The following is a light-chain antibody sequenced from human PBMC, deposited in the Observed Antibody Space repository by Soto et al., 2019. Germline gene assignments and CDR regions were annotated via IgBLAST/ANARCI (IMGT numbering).Light chain of an antibody. Sequence: QLVLTQPPSVSGAPGQRVTISCTGSSSNIGAGYNVQWYQQLPGTAPKLLIYLNSNRPSGVPDRFSGSKSGTSASLAITGLQAEDEADYCQSFDLSLSWVFGGGTK. CDR1: SSNIGAGYN. CDR2: LNS. J-gene: IGLJ3*02. V-gene: IGLV1-40*01. CDR3: QSFDLSLSWV.